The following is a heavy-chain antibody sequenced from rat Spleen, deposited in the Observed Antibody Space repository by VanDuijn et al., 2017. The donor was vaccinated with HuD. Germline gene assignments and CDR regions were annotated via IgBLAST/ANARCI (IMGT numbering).Heavy chain of an antibody. V-gene: IGHV5-22*01. CDR3: TRHNSGYFDD. Sequence: EVQLVESGGGSVQPGRSLKLSCAASGFTFSDYYMAWVRQAPKKGLEWVASISYEGSSTYYGDSVKGRFTISRDNTKRTLYLQMDSLRSEDTATYYCTRHNSGYFDDWGQGVMVTVSS. D-gene: IGHD4-3*01. CDR1: GFTFSDYY. CDR2: ISYEGSST. J-gene: IGHJ2*01.